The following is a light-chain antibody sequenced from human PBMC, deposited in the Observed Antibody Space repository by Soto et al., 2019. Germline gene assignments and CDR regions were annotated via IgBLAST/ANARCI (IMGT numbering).Light chain of an antibody. CDR2: KAS. V-gene: IGKV1-5*03. J-gene: IGKJ4*01. CDR1: QSISIW. CDR3: QQDDGYPLT. Sequence: DIQMTQSPSTLSASVGDRVTITGRASQSISIWLAWYQQKPGKAPKILIYKASTLQSGVPSRFSGSGSGTEFTLSIRSLQPDELATYYCQQDDGYPLTFGGGTKVDI.